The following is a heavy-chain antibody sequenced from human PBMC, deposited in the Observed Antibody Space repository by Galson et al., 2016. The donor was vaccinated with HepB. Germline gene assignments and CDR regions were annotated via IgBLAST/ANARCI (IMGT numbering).Heavy chain of an antibody. CDR1: GFTFGDYA. Sequence: SLRLSCAASGFTFGDYAMHWVRQGPGKGLEWVSGISTNSGRKGYADSVKGRFTISRDNARNSLYLQMNSLRNEDTALYYCAKEVSDVLAFLEGGQSGDLGAFNIWGQGTVVTVSS. V-gene: IGHV3-9*01. J-gene: IGHJ3*02. CDR2: ISTNSGRK. CDR3: AKEVSDVLAFLEGGQSGDLGAFNI. D-gene: IGHD3-3*02.